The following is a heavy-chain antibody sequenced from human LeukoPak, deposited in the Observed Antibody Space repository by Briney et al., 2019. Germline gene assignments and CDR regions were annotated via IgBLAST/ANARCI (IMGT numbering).Heavy chain of an antibody. V-gene: IGHV3-74*01. Sequence: GGSLRLSCAASGFTFSSYWMHWVRQAPGKGLVWVSRINSDGSSTSYADSVKGRFTISRDNAKNTLYLQMNSLRAEDTAVYYCARDRLSQLRYFDWLPHLDAFDIWGQGTMVTVSS. J-gene: IGHJ3*02. CDR1: GFTFSSYW. D-gene: IGHD3-9*01. CDR3: ARDRLSQLRYFDWLPHLDAFDI. CDR2: INSDGSST.